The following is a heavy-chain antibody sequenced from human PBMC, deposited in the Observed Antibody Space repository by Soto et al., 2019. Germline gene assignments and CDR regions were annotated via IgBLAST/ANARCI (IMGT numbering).Heavy chain of an antibody. CDR2: IIPIFGTA. CDR1: GGTFSSYA. V-gene: IGHV1-69*13. CDR3: ARGNYYGMDL. Sequence: ASVKVSCKAPGGTFSSYAISWVRQAPGQGLEWMGGIIPIFGTANYAQKFQGRVTITADESTSTGYMELSSLRSDDTAVYYCARGNYYGMDLWGQGTTVTVSS. J-gene: IGHJ6*02.